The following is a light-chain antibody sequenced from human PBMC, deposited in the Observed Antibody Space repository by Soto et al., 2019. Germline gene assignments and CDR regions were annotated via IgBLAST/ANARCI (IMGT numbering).Light chain of an antibody. J-gene: IGKJ2*01. CDR1: QSVSSSY. V-gene: IGKV3-20*01. Sequence: EIVLTQSACTLSLSPGERATLSWWASQSVSSSYLAWYQQKPGQAPRLLIYGASSRAAGIPDRFSGSGSGTDFTLTISRLEPEDFATYYCQQYNSYYTFGQGTKVDIK. CDR2: GAS. CDR3: QQYNSYYT.